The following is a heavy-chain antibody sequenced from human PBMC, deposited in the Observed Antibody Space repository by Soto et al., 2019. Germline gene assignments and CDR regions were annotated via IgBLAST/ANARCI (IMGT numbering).Heavy chain of an antibody. CDR1: GYTFTSHD. J-gene: IGHJ5*02. CDR3: ARASGEPVVVPAAARNWFDP. Sequence: QVQLVQSGAEVKKPGASVKVSCKASGYTFTSHDINWVRQATGQGLEWMGWMNPNSGNTGYAQKFQGRLTMTRNTSISTAYMELSSLRSEDTAVYYCARASGEPVVVPAAARNWFDPWGQGTLVTVSS. D-gene: IGHD2-2*01. V-gene: IGHV1-8*01. CDR2: MNPNSGNT.